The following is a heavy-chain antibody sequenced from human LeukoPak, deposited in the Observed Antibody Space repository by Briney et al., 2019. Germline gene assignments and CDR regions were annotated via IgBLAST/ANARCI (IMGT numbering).Heavy chain of an antibody. Sequence: GGSLRLSCAASGFTFDDYGMSWVRQAPGKGLEWVSGINWNGGSTGYADSVKGRFTISRDNAKNSLNLQMNSLRVEDTAVYYCAREIYYDGSGYYYNYYMDVWGKGTTVTVSS. CDR1: GFTFDDYG. V-gene: IGHV3-20*04. CDR3: AREIYYDGSGYYYNYYMDV. J-gene: IGHJ6*03. CDR2: INWNGGST. D-gene: IGHD3-22*01.